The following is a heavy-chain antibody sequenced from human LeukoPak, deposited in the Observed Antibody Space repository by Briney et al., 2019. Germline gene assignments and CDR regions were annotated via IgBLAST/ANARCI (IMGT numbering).Heavy chain of an antibody. D-gene: IGHD6-19*01. V-gene: IGHV1-8*01. CDR1: GYTFTSSD. CDR2: MNPNSGDT. Sequence: GASVKASCRASGYTFTSSDINWVRQATGQGLEWMGWMNPNSGDTGYAQKFQGRVTMTRDTSISTAYMELSSLTSDDTAVYYCARGGAGTLEAVDWGQGTLVTVSS. CDR3: ARGGAGTLEAVD. J-gene: IGHJ4*02.